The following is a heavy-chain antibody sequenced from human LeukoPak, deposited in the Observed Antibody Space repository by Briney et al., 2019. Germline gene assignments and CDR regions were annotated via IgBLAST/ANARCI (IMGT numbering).Heavy chain of an antibody. CDR1: GFTFSAYA. V-gene: IGHV3-30-3*01. CDR2: ISYDGSNK. CDR3: ARMGLGMGGDYFDS. D-gene: IGHD7-27*01. Sequence: PGGSLRLSCAASGFTFSAYAMHWVRQAPGKGLEWVAVISYDGSNKYYADSVKGRFTISRDNSKNTLYLQMNSLRAEDTAVYYCARMGLGMGGDYFDSWGQGTLVTVSS. J-gene: IGHJ4*02.